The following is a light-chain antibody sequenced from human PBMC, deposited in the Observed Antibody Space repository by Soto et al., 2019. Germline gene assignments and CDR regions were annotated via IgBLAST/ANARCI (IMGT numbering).Light chain of an antibody. CDR1: QPVLYSANNKDY. CDR3: QQYFAVPRT. Sequence: DIVMTQSPDSLVVSLGERATINCKSSQPVLYSANNKDYLAWYQQKAGQPPRLLIYWASTRESGVPDRFSGSGSGTDFTLTISSLQAEDVAAYFCQQYFAVPRTFGQGTKVEIK. CDR2: WAS. V-gene: IGKV4-1*01. J-gene: IGKJ1*01.